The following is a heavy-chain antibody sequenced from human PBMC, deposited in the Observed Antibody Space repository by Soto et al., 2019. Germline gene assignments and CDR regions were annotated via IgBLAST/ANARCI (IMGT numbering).Heavy chain of an antibody. Sequence: ASVKVSCKASGGTFSSYAISWVRQAPGQGLEWMGGIIPIFGTANYAQKFQGRVTITADESTSTAYMELSSLRSEDTAAYYCARDPLSVDAFDIWGQGTMVTVSS. CDR2: IIPIFGTA. CDR1: GGTFSSYA. J-gene: IGHJ3*02. V-gene: IGHV1-69*13. CDR3: ARDPLSVDAFDI.